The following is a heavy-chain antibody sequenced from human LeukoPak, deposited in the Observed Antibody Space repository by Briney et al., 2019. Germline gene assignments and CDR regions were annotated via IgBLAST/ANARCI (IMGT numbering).Heavy chain of an antibody. Sequence: ASVKVSCKASGYTFTGYYMHWVRQAPGQGLEWMGWMNPNSGNTGYAQKFQGRVTITRNTSISTAYMELSSLRSEDTAVYYCARRLSSGWYPSPFDYWGQGTLVTVSS. D-gene: IGHD6-19*01. J-gene: IGHJ4*02. V-gene: IGHV1-8*03. CDR2: MNPNSGNT. CDR3: ARRLSSGWYPSPFDY. CDR1: GYTFTGYY.